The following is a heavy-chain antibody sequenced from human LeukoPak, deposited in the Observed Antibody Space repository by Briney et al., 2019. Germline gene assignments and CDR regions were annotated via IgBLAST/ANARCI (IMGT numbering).Heavy chain of an antibody. CDR3: ARGEVGAHDAFDI. CDR2: IYSGGST. D-gene: IGHD1-26*01. V-gene: IGHV3-53*01. Sequence: GGSLRLSCAAPGFPFNTYNIHWIRQAPGRGLEWVSVIYSGGSTYYADSVKGRFTISRDNSKNTLYLQMNSLRAEDTAVYYCARGEVGAHDAFDIWGQGTMVTVSS. CDR1: GFPFNTYN. J-gene: IGHJ3*02.